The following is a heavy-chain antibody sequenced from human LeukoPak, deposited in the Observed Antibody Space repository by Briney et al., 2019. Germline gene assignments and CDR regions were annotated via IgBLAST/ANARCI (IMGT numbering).Heavy chain of an antibody. V-gene: IGHV1-24*01. J-gene: IGHJ4*02. D-gene: IGHD7-27*01. CDR2: FDPEDGET. CDR1: GYTLTELS. Sequence: ASVKVSCKVSGYTLTELSMHWVRQAPGKELEWMGGFDPEDGETIYAQKFQGRVTMTEDTSTDTAYMELSSLRSEDTAVYYCATVTGERRTRYSFDSWGQGTLVTVSS. CDR3: ATVTGERRTRYSFDS.